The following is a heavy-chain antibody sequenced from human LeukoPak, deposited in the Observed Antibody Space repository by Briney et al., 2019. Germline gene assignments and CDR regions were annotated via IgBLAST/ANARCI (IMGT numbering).Heavy chain of an antibody. CDR2: IKTDGSIT. J-gene: IGHJ4*02. CDR1: GFSFSVYW. D-gene: IGHD4/OR15-4a*01. V-gene: IGHV3-74*01. Sequence: GSLRLSCAASGFSFSVYWMHWVRQAPGKGPVWVSRIKTDGSITDYADSVKGRFTISRDNAKNTLYLQMNSLRAEDTAVYYCARRAGAYSHPYDYWGQGTLVTVSS. CDR3: ARRAGAYSHPYDY.